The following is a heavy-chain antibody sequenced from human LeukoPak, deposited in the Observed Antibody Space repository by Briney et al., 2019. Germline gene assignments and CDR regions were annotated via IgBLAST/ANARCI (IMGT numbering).Heavy chain of an antibody. Sequence: GGSLRLSCAASGFSFEDYGMHWVRQPPGKGLEWVSGISWNGGSADYADSVKGRFTISRDNAKNSLYLQLSSLRPEDTALYYCAKHMRATNTYYFYGLDVWGQGTTVTVSS. CDR2: ISWNGGSA. CDR1: GFSFEDYG. V-gene: IGHV3-9*01. D-gene: IGHD1-26*01. CDR3: AKHMRATNTYYFYGLDV. J-gene: IGHJ6*02.